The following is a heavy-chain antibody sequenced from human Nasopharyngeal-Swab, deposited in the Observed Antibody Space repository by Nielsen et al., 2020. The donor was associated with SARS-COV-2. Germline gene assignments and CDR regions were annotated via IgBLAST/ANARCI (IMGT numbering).Heavy chain of an antibody. D-gene: IGHD6-13*01. V-gene: IGHV4-39*07. CDR3: ARDESWAAGNYFDY. J-gene: IGHJ4*02. CDR2: IYYSGST. CDR1: GGSISSSSYY. Sequence: SETLSLTCTVSGGSISSSSYYWGWIRQPPGKGLEWIGSIYYSGSTCYNPSLKSRVTISVDTSKNQFSLKLSSVTAADTAVYYCARDESWAAGNYFDYWGQGTLVTVSS.